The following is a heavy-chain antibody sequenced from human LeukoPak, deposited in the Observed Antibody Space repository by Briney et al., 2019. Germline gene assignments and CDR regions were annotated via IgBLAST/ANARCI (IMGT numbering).Heavy chain of an antibody. CDR1: GFTFSSYW. J-gene: IGHJ4*02. V-gene: IGHV3-74*01. CDR2: INSDGSST. D-gene: IGHD5-18*01. Sequence: GGSLRLSCAASGFTFSSYWMHWVRQAPGKGQVWVSRINSDGSSTSYADSVKGRFTISRDNAENSLYLQLKSLRAEDTAVYYCARVIGRGSYGHSDYWGQGTLVTVSS. CDR3: ARVIGRGSYGHSDY.